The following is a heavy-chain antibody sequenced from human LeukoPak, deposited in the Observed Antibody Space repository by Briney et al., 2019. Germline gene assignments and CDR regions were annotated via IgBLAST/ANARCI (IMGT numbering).Heavy chain of an antibody. CDR1: GGPFRGYY. CDR3: ARGRFFSSWSNAFDI. CDR2: INHRGST. V-gene: IGHV4-34*01. J-gene: IGHJ3*02. Sequence: SDTLSLPCSVYGGPFRGYYWSGLHQPPGKGLEWIGEINHRGSTNYHPSLKSRFTISVDTSKNQFSLKQSSLTAAHTAVYYCARGRFFSSWSNAFDIWGQRTMVTVSS. D-gene: IGHD6-13*01.